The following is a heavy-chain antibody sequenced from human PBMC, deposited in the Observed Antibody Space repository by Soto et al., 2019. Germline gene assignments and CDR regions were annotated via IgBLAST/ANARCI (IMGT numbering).Heavy chain of an antibody. D-gene: IGHD1-26*01. CDR3: ARDPYFNTREGAFDI. J-gene: IGHJ3*02. CDR2: IYYSGST. Sequence: QVQLQESGPGLVKPSETLSLTCTVSGGSISSYYWSWIRQPPGKGLEWIGFIYYSGSTNYNPSLKSRVTISVDTSKNQFSLKLSSVTAADTAVYYCARDPYFNTREGAFDIWGQGTMVTVSS. CDR1: GGSISSYY. V-gene: IGHV4-59*01.